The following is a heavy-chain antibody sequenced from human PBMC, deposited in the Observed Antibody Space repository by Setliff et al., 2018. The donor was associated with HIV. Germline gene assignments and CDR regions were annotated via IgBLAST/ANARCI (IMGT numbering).Heavy chain of an antibody. CDR3: TRAQIAAPRPFDY. D-gene: IGHD2-21*01. J-gene: IGHJ4*02. CDR1: GGSISNSRYY. CDR2: VNHKGVA. Sequence: LSLTCTVPGGSISNSRYYWSWIRQPPGKGLEWIGEVNHKGVANYSPSLMRRATISADTSKNQFSLRLSSVTAADTALYFCTRAQIAAPRPFDYWGQGTLVTVSS. V-gene: IGHV4-39*01.